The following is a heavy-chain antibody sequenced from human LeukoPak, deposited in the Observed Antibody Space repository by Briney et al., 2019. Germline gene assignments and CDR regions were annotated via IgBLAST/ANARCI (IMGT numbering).Heavy chain of an antibody. Sequence: RGSLRLSCTASGFTFSSCGMHWVRQAPGQGLEWVAVIWSDGSKKYHADSVKGRFTISRDNTKNMLYLQMNSLRAEDTAIYYCVRVETDSIGSYPDYWGQGTLVTVTS. J-gene: IGHJ4*02. D-gene: IGHD3-22*01. CDR1: GFTFSSCG. CDR2: IWSDGSKK. V-gene: IGHV3-33*01. CDR3: VRVETDSIGSYPDY.